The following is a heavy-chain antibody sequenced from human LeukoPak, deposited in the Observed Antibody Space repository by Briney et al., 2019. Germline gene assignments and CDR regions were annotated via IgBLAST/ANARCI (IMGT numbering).Heavy chain of an antibody. CDR1: GSTFSSYA. CDR3: AKSGSGLDP. D-gene: IGHD6-25*01. CDR2: IRGSGTT. J-gene: IGHJ5*02. Sequence: GGSLRLSCAASGSTFSSYAMRWVRQAPGKGLEWVSVIRGSGTTDYADSVKGRFTISRDNSKNTLYLQMNSLRAEDTAVYYCAKSGSGLDPWGQGTLVTVSS. V-gene: IGHV3-23*01.